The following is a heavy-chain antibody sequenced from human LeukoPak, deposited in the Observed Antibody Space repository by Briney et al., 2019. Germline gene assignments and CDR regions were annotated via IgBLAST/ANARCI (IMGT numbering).Heavy chain of an antibody. CDR3: ARRYCSGGSCYSSFDP. V-gene: IGHV5-51*01. Sequence: GASLQISCKGSGYSFTSYWIGWVRQVPGKGLEWMGIIYPGDSDTRYSPSFQGQVTISADKSISTAYLQWSSLKASDTAMYYCARRYCSGGSCYSSFDPWGQGTLVTVSS. J-gene: IGHJ5*02. CDR2: IYPGDSDT. D-gene: IGHD2-15*01. CDR1: GYSFTSYW.